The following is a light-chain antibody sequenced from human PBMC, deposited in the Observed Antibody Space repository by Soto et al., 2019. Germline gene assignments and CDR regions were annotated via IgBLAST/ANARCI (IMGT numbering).Light chain of an antibody. Sequence: DIQMTQSPSSLSASVGETATMTCRASQGIAGWLSWYQQKPGKAPKLLIFATSNLQGGVPSRFSGSGSGTDFTLTISSLQPEDFATYYCQHNGVFGPGTQVDIK. V-gene: IGKV1-12*01. J-gene: IGKJ3*01. CDR2: ATS. CDR3: QHNGV. CDR1: QGIAGW.